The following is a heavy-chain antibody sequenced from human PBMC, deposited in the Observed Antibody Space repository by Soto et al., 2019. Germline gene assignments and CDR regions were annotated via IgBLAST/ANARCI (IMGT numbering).Heavy chain of an antibody. CDR2: IIPIFDTA. V-gene: IGHV1-69*13. CDR1: GGTFSDFT. J-gene: IGHJ6*02. CDR3: ARNGTLTDYSYGMDV. Sequence: SVKVSCKASGGTFSDFTINWVRQAPGQRLEWMGGIIPIFDTANYAEKFQGRVTITADESTSTSFMEVSSLRSEDTAVYYCARNGTLTDYSYGMDVWGQGTMVTVSS. D-gene: IGHD1-1*01.